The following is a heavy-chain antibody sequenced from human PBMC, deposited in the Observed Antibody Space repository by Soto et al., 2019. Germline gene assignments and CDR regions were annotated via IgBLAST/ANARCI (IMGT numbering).Heavy chain of an antibody. CDR2: ISGGGGNT. D-gene: IGHD2-21*01. J-gene: IGHJ2*01. CDR3: AKAVIGYNWYFDL. CDR1: GFTFGGYA. V-gene: IGHV3-23*01. Sequence: VQLLESGGGLIQPGGSLRLSCAGSGFTFGGYAMSWVRQAPGKGLEWVSLISGGGGNTYYADSVKGRFTISRDNSRNTLYLQVSSLRAEDTAAYYCAKAVIGYNWYFDLWGRGTLVTVSS.